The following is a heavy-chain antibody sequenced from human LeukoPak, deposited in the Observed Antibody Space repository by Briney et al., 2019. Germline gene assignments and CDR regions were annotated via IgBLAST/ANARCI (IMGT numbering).Heavy chain of an antibody. J-gene: IGHJ4*02. CDR2: ISPYNGKT. D-gene: IGHD4-17*01. V-gene: IGHV1-18*01. Sequence: ASVKVSCKASGYTFINYGIGWVRQAPGQGLEWMGWISPYNGKTKYAQNLQGRVTMTTDTSTSTAYMDLRSLTFDDTAVYYCARGYGDYAPRGWGQGTLVTVSS. CDR3: ARGYGDYAPRG. CDR1: GYTFINYG.